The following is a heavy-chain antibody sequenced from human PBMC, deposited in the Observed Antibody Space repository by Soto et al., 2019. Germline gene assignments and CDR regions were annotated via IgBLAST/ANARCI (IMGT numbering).Heavy chain of an antibody. V-gene: IGHV1-18*04. CDR2: ISAYNGNT. CDR1: GYTFTGYG. D-gene: IGHD3-3*01. Sequence: SCKASGYTFTGYGSSWVRQAPGQGLEWREWISAYNGNTNYAQTLQRRVTMTTDTSTSTAYMELRSLRSDDTAVYYCARSTWSVRCLPNTVNNWFGPWVQRTLVTVSS. J-gene: IGHJ5*02. CDR3: ARSTWSVRCLPNTVNNWFGP.